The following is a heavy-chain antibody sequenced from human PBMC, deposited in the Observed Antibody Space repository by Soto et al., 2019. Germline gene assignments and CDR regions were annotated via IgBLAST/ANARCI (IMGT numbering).Heavy chain of an antibody. J-gene: IGHJ4*02. D-gene: IGHD2-8*02. CDR1: GFTVSSYG. CDR3: TGEVASGY. CDR2: ISRDGGTK. V-gene: IGHV3-30*03. Sequence: QVQLVESGGGVVQPGRSLRLSCAASGFTVSSYGMHWVRQAPGKGLEWVAVISRDGGTKNYADSVKGRFIISRDNSRNTLFLEINSLRGDDMAVYYCTGEVASGYWGQGTLVTVSS.